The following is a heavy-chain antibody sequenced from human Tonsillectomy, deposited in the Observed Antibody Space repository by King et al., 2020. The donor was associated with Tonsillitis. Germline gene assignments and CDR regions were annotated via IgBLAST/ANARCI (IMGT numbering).Heavy chain of an antibody. Sequence: VQLVQSGAEVKKPGSSVKVSCKASGGTFSSYAISWVRQAPGQGLEWMGRIIPILGIANYAQKFQGRVTITADKSTSTAYMELSSLRSEDTAVYYCASPLGYCSSTSCYRAPYSGMDVWGQGTTVTVSS. D-gene: IGHD2-2*01. CDR1: GGTFSSYA. CDR3: ASPLGYCSSTSCYRAPYSGMDV. V-gene: IGHV1-69*04. CDR2: IIPILGIA. J-gene: IGHJ6*02.